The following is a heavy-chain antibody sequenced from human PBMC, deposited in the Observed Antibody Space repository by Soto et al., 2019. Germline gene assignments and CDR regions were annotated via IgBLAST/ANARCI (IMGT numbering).Heavy chain of an antibody. D-gene: IGHD3-22*01. J-gene: IGHJ5*02. CDR3: ARGYYYDSLAAGP. Sequence: QVQLQESGPGLVKPSQTLSLTCTVSGGSISSGGYYWSWIRQHPGKRLEWIGYIYYSGSTYSNPSLKSRVTISVDTSKKQFSLKLGSVTAADTAVYYCARGYYYDSLAAGPWGQGTLVTVSS. CDR1: GGSISSGGYY. V-gene: IGHV4-31*03. CDR2: IYYSGST.